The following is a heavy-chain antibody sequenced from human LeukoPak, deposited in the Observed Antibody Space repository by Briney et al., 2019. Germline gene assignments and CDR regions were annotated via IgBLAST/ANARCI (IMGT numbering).Heavy chain of an antibody. CDR3: ARGGGTAMAPGAFDI. Sequence: SETLSLTCAVYGGSFSGYYWSWLRQPPGKGLEWIGEINHSGSTNYNPSLKSRVTISVDTSKNQFSLKLSSVTAADTAVYYCARGGGTAMAPGAFDIWGQGTMVTVSS. CDR1: GGSFSGYY. J-gene: IGHJ3*02. V-gene: IGHV4-34*09. D-gene: IGHD5-18*01. CDR2: INHSGST.